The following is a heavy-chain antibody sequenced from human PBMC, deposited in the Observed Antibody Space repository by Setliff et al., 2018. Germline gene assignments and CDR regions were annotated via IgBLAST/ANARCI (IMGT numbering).Heavy chain of an antibody. J-gene: IGHJ6*02. V-gene: IGHV1-18*01. Sequence: ASVKVSCKASGYTFTSYGISWVRQAPGQGLEWMGWISAYNGNTNYAQKLQGRVTMTTDTSASTAYMELSSLRSEDTAVYYCARGRERDYNFWSGYYTYYYYGMDVWGQGTTVTVS. CDR3: ARGRERDYNFWSGYYTYYYYGMDV. CDR2: ISAYNGNT. CDR1: GYTFTSYG. D-gene: IGHD3-3*01.